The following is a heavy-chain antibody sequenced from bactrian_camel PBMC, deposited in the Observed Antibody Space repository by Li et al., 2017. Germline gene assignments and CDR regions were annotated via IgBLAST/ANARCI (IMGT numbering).Heavy chain of an antibody. D-gene: IGHD2*01. V-gene: IGHV3S55*01. CDR2: IRPDGTT. J-gene: IGHJ4*01. Sequence: HVQLVESGGGSVQAGGSLRLSCAASGYIYSSSCMSWYRQAPGDECVLVATIRPDGTTYYVDSVKGRFTISQDHAKNTLYLQMNTLKPEDSAVYHCAADGGSCHLFTSQGPRFGGQGTQVTVS. CDR1: GYIYSSSC. CDR3: AADGGSCHLFTSQGPRF.